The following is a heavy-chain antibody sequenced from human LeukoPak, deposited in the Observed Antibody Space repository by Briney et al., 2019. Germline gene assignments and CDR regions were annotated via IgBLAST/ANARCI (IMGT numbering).Heavy chain of an antibody. CDR1: GYTFTSYG. V-gene: IGHV1-18*01. J-gene: IGHJ5*02. D-gene: IGHD3-3*01. Sequence: ASVKVSCKASGYTFTSYGISWVRQAPGQGLEWMGWISAYNGNTNYAQKLQGRVTMTTDTSTSTAYMELRSLRSDGTAVYYCARDSADYYDFWSGYYVRGDRPFDPWGQGSLVTVSS. CDR2: ISAYNGNT. CDR3: ARDSADYYDFWSGYYVRGDRPFDP.